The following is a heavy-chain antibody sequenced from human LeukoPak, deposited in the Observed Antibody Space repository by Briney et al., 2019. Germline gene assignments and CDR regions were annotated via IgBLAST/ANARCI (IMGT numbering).Heavy chain of an antibody. V-gene: IGHV1-2*06. CDR3: ARGYCSGGSCYSVENWFDP. J-gene: IGHJ5*02. CDR1: GYTFTGYY. D-gene: IGHD2-15*01. CDR2: INPNSGGT. Sequence: ASVKVSCRAAGYTFTGYYMFWVRQAPGQGLEWMGRINPNSGGTNYAQKFQGRVTMTRDTSISTAYMELSRLRSDDTAVYYCARGYCSGGSCYSVENWFDPWGQGTLVTVSS.